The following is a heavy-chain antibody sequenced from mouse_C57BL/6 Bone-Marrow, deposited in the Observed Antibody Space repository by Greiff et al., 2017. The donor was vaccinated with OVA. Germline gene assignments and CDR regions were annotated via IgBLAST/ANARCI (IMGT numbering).Heavy chain of an antibody. V-gene: IGHV7-1*01. CDR1: GFTFSDFY. CDR2: SRNKANDYTT. Sequence: EVQRVESGGGLVQSGRSLRLSCATSGFTFSDFYMEWVRQAPGKGLEWIAASRNKANDYTTEYSASVKGRFIVSRDTSQSILYLQMNALRAEDTAIYYCARDGPTPFAYWGQGTLVTVSA. J-gene: IGHJ3*01. CDR3: ARDGPTPFAY.